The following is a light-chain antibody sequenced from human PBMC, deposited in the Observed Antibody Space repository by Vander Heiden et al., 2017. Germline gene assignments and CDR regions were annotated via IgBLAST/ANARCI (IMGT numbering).Light chain of an antibody. J-gene: IGLJ1*01. CDR3: QSYDSSNHAYV. CDR2: EDN. V-gene: IGLV6-57*02. Sequence: NFMLTQPHSVSESPGKTVTISCTGSSGSIASNYVQWYQQRPGSAPPTVIYEDNQRPSGVPARFSGSIDSSSNSASLTISGLKTEDEADYYCQSYDSSNHAYVFGTGTKVTVL. CDR1: SGSIASNY.